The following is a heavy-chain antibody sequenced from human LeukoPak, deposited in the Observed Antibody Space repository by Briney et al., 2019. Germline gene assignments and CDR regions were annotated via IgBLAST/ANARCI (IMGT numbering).Heavy chain of an antibody. V-gene: IGHV1-18*01. CDR3: ARDLSSYYDSSGYYLGIPNWFDP. CDR1: GYTFTSYG. J-gene: IGHJ5*02. CDR2: ISAYNGNT. D-gene: IGHD3-22*01. Sequence: ASVKVSCKASGYTFTSYGISWLRQAPGQGLEWMGWISAYNGNTNYAQKLQGRVTMTTDTSTSTAYMELRSLRSDDTAVYYCARDLSSYYDSSGYYLGIPNWFDPWGQGTLVTVSS.